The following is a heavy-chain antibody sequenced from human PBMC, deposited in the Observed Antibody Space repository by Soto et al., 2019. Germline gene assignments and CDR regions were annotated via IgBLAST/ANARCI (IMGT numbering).Heavy chain of an antibody. CDR3: ARGLSISITIFGVVSPGP. J-gene: IGHJ6*02. Sequence: GGSLRLSCAASGFTFSSYAMHWVRQAPGKGLEWVAVISYDGSNKYYADSVKGRFTISRGNSKNTLYLQMNSLRAEDTAVYYCARGLSISITIFGVVSPGPWGQGTTVTVSS. D-gene: IGHD3-3*01. V-gene: IGHV3-30-3*01. CDR2: ISYDGSNK. CDR1: GFTFSSYA.